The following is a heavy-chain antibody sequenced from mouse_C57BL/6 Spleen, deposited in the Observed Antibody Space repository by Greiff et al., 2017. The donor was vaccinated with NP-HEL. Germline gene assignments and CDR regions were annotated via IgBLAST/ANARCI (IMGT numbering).Heavy chain of an antibody. CDR2: ISSGSSTI. CDR3: ARALLRYWYFDV. Sequence: EVMLVESGGGLVKPGGSLKLSCAASGFTFSDYGMHWVRQAPEKGLEWVAYISSGSSTIYYADPVKGRFTISRDNAKNTLFLQMTSLRSEDTAMYYCARALLRYWYFDVWGTGTTVTVSS. D-gene: IGHD1-2*01. V-gene: IGHV5-17*01. CDR1: GFTFSDYG. J-gene: IGHJ1*03.